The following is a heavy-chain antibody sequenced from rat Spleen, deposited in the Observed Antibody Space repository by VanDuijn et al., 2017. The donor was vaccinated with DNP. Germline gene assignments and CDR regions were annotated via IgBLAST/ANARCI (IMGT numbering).Heavy chain of an antibody. CDR2: IGTGGTST. J-gene: IGHJ2*01. CDR1: GLTFTNYG. Sequence: EVQVVESGGGLVQPGRSLKLSCVASGLTFTNYGMAWVRQAPKKGLEWVATIGTGGTSTYYRDSVKGRFTISRDNARSTLYLQMDSLRSEDTATYYCTTPHVLGLTGDFWGQGVMVTVSS. V-gene: IGHV5-27*01. CDR3: TTPHVLGLTGDF. D-gene: IGHD1-7*01.